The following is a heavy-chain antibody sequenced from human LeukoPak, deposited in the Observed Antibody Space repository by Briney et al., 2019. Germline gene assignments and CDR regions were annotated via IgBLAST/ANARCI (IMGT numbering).Heavy chain of an antibody. J-gene: IGHJ4*02. CDR3: ARVFRAQQLGFDY. CDR1: GFTFSSYA. Sequence: GGSLRHSCAASGFTFSSYAIHGVRPAPGRGLEGVAVISYDGGNKYYAESLKGRFTLSRDKYKNTLYLQMNSPRAEDTAVYYCARVFRAQQLGFDYWGQGTLVTVSS. D-gene: IGHD6-6*01. V-gene: IGHV3-30-3*01. CDR2: ISYDGGNK.